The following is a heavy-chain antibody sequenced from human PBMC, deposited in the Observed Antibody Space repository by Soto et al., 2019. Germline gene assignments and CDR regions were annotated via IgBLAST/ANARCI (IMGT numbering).Heavy chain of an antibody. CDR1: GFTFMNYS. D-gene: IGHD5-18*01. V-gene: IGHV3-21*01. Sequence: GESXRLSCSSSGFTFMNYSINWFRHAPGKGLEWVSSISSSSSYIYYADSVKGRFTISRYNAKNSLYLQMNSLRAEDTAVYYCERGDTAPIGMDVWGQGTTVTVS. CDR2: ISSSSSYI. J-gene: IGHJ6*01. CDR3: ERGDTAPIGMDV.